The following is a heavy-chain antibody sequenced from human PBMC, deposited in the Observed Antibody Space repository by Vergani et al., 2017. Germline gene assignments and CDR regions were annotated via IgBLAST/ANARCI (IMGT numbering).Heavy chain of an antibody. CDR3: ARQPLNYGGITI. CDR2: VYNSGST. J-gene: IGHJ4*02. Sequence: QVQLQESGPGLVKPSETLSLTCTVSGGSISSHYWSWIRQPPGKGLEWIGYVYNSGSTNYNPSLKSRVTISVDTSKNQFSLKLSSVTAADTAVYYCARQPLNYGGITIWGQGTLVTVSS. V-gene: IGHV4-59*08. CDR1: GGSISSHY. D-gene: IGHD4-23*01.